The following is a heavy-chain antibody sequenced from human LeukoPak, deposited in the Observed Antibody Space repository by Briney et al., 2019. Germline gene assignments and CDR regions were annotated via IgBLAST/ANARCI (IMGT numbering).Heavy chain of an antibody. CDR2: ISGSGGST. CDR3: ARCSGYGMDV. V-gene: IGHV3-23*01. Sequence: GGSLRLSCAASGFTFSSYSMNWVRQAPGKGLEWVSVISGSGGSTYYADSVKGRFTISRDNSKNTLYLQMNSLRAEDTAVYYCARCSGYGMDVWGQGTTVTVSS. J-gene: IGHJ6*02. D-gene: IGHD3-10*02. CDR1: GFTFSSYS.